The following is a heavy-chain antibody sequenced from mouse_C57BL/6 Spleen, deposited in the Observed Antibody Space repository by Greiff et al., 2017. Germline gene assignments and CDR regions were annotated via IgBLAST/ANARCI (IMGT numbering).Heavy chain of an antibody. D-gene: IGHD1-1*01. Sequence: DVKLVESGGGLVKPGGSLKLSCAASGFTFSDYGMHWVRQAPEKGLEWVAYISSGSSTIYYADTVKGRFTISRDNAKNTLFLQMTSLRSEDTAMYYCARRAITTVVADYWGQGTTLTVSS. V-gene: IGHV5-17*01. CDR2: ISSGSSTI. CDR3: ARRAITTVVADY. CDR1: GFTFSDYG. J-gene: IGHJ2*01.